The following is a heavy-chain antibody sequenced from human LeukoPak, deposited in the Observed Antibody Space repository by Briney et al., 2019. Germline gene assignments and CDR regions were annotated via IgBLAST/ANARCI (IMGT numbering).Heavy chain of an antibody. D-gene: IGHD6-19*01. CDR3: ARTQGQWLVPFDY. CDR2: INPNSGGT. Sequence: ASVKVSCKASGYTFTGYYMHWVRQAPGQGLEWMGWINPNSGGTNYAQKFQGRVTMTGDTSISTAYMELSRLRSDDTAVYYCARTQGQWLVPFDYWGQGTLVTVSS. CDR1: GYTFTGYY. J-gene: IGHJ4*02. V-gene: IGHV1-2*02.